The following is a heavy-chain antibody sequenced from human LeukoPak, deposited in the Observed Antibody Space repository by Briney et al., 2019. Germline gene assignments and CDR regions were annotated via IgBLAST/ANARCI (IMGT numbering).Heavy chain of an antibody. J-gene: IGHJ4*02. CDR3: ARDAYSGSYPLDY. CDR1: GFTFDDYA. Sequence: GGSLRLSCAASGFTFDDYAMHWVRQAPGKGLEWVSGINWNSGSIAYADSVKGRFTISRDNAKNSLYLQMNSLRAEDTAVYYCARDAYSGSYPLDYWGQGTLVTVSS. CDR2: INWNSGSI. V-gene: IGHV3-9*01. D-gene: IGHD1-26*01.